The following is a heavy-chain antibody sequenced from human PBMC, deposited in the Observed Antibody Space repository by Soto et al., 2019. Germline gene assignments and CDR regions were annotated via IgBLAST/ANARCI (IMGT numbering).Heavy chain of an antibody. J-gene: IGHJ4*02. CDR3: AKEGEHSSGWANFDY. CDR2: ISGSGVST. Sequence: EVQLLESGGGLVQPGGSLRLSRAASGFTFSSYAMSWVRQAPGKGLEWVSAISGSGVSTYYADSVKGRFTISRDNSKNTLYLQMNSLRAEDTAVYYCAKEGEHSSGWANFDYWGQGTLVTVSS. CDR1: GFTFSSYA. V-gene: IGHV3-23*01. D-gene: IGHD6-19*01.